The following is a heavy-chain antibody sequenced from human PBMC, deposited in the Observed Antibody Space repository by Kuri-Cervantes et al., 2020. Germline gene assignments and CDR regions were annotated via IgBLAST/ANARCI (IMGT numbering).Heavy chain of an antibody. V-gene: IGHV3-7*03. Sequence: GESLKISCVASGFTFSSHWMNWVRQAPGKGLEWVANIKQEGSQKFYVDSVKGRFTISRDNAKNSLYVQMNNLRPEDTALYYCAKATHYDSSGYYPDAFDIWGQGTMVTVSS. CDR1: GFTFSSHW. J-gene: IGHJ3*02. CDR2: IKQEGSQK. D-gene: IGHD3-22*01. CDR3: AKATHYDSSGYYPDAFDI.